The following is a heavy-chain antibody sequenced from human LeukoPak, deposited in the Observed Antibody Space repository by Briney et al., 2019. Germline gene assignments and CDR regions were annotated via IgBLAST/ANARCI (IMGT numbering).Heavy chain of an antibody. CDR2: IYSGGST. CDR3: VRDGGAYGDYGNGY. J-gene: IGHJ4*02. Sequence: GGSLRLSCAASGFTVSSNYMSWVRQAPGKGLEWVSVIYSGGSTYYADSVKGRFTISRDNSKNTLYLQMNSLRAEDTAVYYCVRDGGAYGDYGNGYWGQGTLVTVSS. D-gene: IGHD4-17*01. CDR1: GFTVSSNY. V-gene: IGHV3-66*01.